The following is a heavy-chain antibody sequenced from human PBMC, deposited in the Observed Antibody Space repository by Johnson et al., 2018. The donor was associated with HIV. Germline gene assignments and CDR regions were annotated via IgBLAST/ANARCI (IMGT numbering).Heavy chain of an antibody. J-gene: IGHJ3*01. V-gene: IGHV3-11*04. CDR1: GFIFSKYN. CDR2: ITSSGSSV. CDR3: ARDATPWGGDYVGYAFDL. D-gene: IGHD4-17*01. Sequence: VQLVESGGDLVKPGGSLRLYCEVSGFIFSKYNMAWIRQAPGTGLECLSYITSSGSSVYYTDSVKGRFTISRDNAKTSLFLRMNSLRAEDSAIYYCARDATPWGGDYVGYAFDLWGQGTVVTVSS.